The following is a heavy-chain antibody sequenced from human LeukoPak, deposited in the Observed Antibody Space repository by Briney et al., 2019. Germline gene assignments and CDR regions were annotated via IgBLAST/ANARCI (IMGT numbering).Heavy chain of an antibody. Sequence: SETLSLTCTVSLGGSISNYYLSWIRQSAVKGLEWIGRIYTGGSTNYNPSLRGRVTMSVDTSNNQFSLKLRSVTAADTAAYYCARGTVAGHPYFDYWGQGTLVTVSS. CDR1: LGGSISNYY. J-gene: IGHJ4*02. V-gene: IGHV4-4*07. CDR3: ARGTVAGHPYFDY. D-gene: IGHD6-19*01. CDR2: IYTGGST.